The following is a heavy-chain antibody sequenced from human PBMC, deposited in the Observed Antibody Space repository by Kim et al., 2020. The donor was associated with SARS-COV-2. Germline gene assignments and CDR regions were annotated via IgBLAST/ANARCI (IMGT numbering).Heavy chain of an antibody. D-gene: IGHD3-9*01. CDR3: ATLDPYDMPVVDY. V-gene: IGHV4-39*01. CDR1: GGSISSSSYY. Sequence: SETLSLTCTVSGGSISSSSYYWGWIRQPPGKGLEWIGSIYYSGSTYYNPSLKSRVTIAVDTSKNQFSLKLSSVTAADTAVYYCATLDPYDMPVVDYWGQGTLVTVSS. CDR2: IYYSGST. J-gene: IGHJ4*02.